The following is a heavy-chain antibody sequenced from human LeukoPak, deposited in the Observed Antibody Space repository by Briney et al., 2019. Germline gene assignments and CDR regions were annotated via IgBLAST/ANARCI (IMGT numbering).Heavy chain of an antibody. V-gene: IGHV4-59*12. J-gene: IGHJ4*02. CDR2: IYYSGST. Sequence: PSETLSLTCTVSGGSISSYYWSWIRQPPGKGLEWIGYIYYSGSTNYNPSLKSRVTISVDTSKNQFSLKLSSVTAADTAVYYCARGRSRGRGYSYGYSMDYFDYWGQGTLVTVSS. D-gene: IGHD5-18*01. CDR3: ARGRSRGRGYSYGYSMDYFDY. CDR1: GGSISSYY.